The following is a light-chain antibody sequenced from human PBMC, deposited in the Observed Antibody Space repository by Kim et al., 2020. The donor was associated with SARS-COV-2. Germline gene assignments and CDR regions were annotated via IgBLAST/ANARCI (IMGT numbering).Light chain of an antibody. J-gene: IGLJ2*01. CDR2: YDS. V-gene: IGLV3-21*04. Sequence: APGRTSTITFGGDDIGSKSVHWYQQKPGQALLLVISYDSDRPSGFPDRFPGSNSGNTATLTINRVEAGDEADYHCQVWDSNTHVVFGGGTQLTVL. CDR1: DIGSKS. CDR3: QVWDSNTHVV.